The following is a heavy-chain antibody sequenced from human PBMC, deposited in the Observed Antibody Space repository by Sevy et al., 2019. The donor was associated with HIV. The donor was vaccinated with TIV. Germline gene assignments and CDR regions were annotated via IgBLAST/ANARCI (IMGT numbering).Heavy chain of an antibody. V-gene: IGHV3-48*03. Sequence: GGSLRLSCAASGFTFSSYEMTWVRQAPGKGLEWVSSISSSGTTVYYGDSVEGRFTISRDNPRNSLYLQMNSLGAEDKAVYYCARKGGAYDIGFDPWGQGTLVTVSS. J-gene: IGHJ5*02. CDR1: GFTFSSYE. CDR3: ARKGGAYDIGFDP. D-gene: IGHD3-22*01. CDR2: ISSSGTTV.